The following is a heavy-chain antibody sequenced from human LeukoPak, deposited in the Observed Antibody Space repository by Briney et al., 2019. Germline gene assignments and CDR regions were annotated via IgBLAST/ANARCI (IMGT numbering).Heavy chain of an antibody. CDR3: AREKENTQEGCYYMDV. Sequence: PGGSLRLSCAASGFTFSDYYMSWIRQAPGKGLEWVSYISSSGSTIYYADSVKGRFTISRDNAKNSLYLQMNSLRAEDTAVYYCAREKENTQEGCYYMDVWGKGTTVTVSS. V-gene: IGHV3-11*01. CDR1: GFTFSDYY. D-gene: IGHD2/OR15-2a*01. CDR2: ISSSGSTI. J-gene: IGHJ6*03.